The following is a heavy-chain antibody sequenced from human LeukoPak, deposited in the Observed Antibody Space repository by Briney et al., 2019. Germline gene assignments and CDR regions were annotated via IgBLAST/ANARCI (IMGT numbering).Heavy chain of an antibody. D-gene: IGHD3-16*01. V-gene: IGHV4-39*07. CDR2: VYFDGGT. Sequence: SETLSLTCSVSGGSVTSGTYHWGWIRQPPGKGLEWIGGVYFDGGTHYNPSLQSRVTVSVDTSKNQFSLRLSSVTAADTALYYCARDHYYDGRGRFDPWGQGTLVTVSS. J-gene: IGHJ5*02. CDR3: ARDHYYDGRGRFDP. CDR1: GGSVTSGTYH.